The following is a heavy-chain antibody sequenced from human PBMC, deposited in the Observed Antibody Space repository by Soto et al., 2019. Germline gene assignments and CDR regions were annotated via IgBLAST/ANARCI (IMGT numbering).Heavy chain of an antibody. CDR2: IYYSGST. D-gene: IGHD3-22*01. V-gene: IGHV4-59*01. J-gene: IGHJ5*02. Sequence: SETLSLTCTVSGGSISSYYWSWIRQPPGKGLEWIGYIYYSGSTNYNPSLKSRVTISVDTSKNQFSLKLSSVTAADTAVYYCARVWVYYYDSSGYYGWFDPWGQGTLVTVPQ. CDR1: GGSISSYY. CDR3: ARVWVYYYDSSGYYGWFDP.